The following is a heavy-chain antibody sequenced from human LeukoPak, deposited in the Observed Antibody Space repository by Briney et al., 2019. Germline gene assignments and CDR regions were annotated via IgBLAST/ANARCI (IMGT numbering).Heavy chain of an antibody. CDR1: GFTFSRSW. CDR2: IKEDGSQT. Sequence: PGGSLRLSCVASGFTFSRSWMDWVRQAPGKRLEWVANIKEDGSQTYYVDSAKGRFTISRDNAKNSLYLQMDSLRVEDTAIYYCANSLDYWGRGTLVTVSS. V-gene: IGHV3-7*01. J-gene: IGHJ4*02. D-gene: IGHD2-21*01. CDR3: ANSLDY.